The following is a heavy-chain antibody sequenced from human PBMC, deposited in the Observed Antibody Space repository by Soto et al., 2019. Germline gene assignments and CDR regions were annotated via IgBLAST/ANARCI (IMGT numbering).Heavy chain of an antibody. CDR1: GFTFSNAW. CDR3: TTVPVVVPAAMPGY. D-gene: IGHD2-2*01. CDR2: IKSKTDGGTT. Sequence: EVQLVESGGGLVKPGGSLRLSCAASGFTFSNAWMSWVRQAPGKGLEWVGRIKSKTDGGTTDYAAPVKGRFTISRDDSKNTLYLQMNSLKTEDIAVYYCTTVPVVVPAAMPGYWGQGTLVTVSS. V-gene: IGHV3-15*01. J-gene: IGHJ4*02.